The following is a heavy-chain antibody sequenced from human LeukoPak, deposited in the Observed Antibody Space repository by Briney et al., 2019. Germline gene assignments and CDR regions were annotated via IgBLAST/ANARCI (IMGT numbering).Heavy chain of an antibody. V-gene: IGHV3-23*05. CDR1: GFNFMQYG. D-gene: IGHD3-10*02. CDR3: AELGITMIGGV. Sequence: GGSLRLSCVGSGFNFMQYGMMWVRQAPGKGLEWVSTIHPSGINTHHADAVKGRFTISTDNAKNSLYLQMNSLRAEDTAVYYCAELGITMIGGVWGKGTTVTISS. CDR2: IHPSGINT. J-gene: IGHJ6*04.